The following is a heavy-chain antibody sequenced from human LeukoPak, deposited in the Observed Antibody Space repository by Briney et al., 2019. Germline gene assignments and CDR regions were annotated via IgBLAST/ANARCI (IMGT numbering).Heavy chain of an antibody. CDR1: GFTFDDYG. CDR3: ARVGFSGTRKYYYYYYYMDV. V-gene: IGHV3-20*04. Sequence: GGSLRLSCAASGFTFDDYGMSWVRHAPGKGLEWVSGINWNGGSTGYADSVKGRFTISRDNAKNSLYLQMNSLRAEDTALYYCARVGFSGTRKYYYYYYYMDVWSKGTTVTVSS. J-gene: IGHJ6*03. CDR2: INWNGGST.